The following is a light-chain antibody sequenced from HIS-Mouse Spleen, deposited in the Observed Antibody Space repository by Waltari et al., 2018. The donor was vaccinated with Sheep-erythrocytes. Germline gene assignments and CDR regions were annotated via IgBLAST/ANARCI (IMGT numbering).Light chain of an antibody. CDR2: DVS. CDR3: CSYAGSYNHV. V-gene: IGLV2-11*01. CDR1: SSDHGGYNY. J-gene: IGLJ1*01. Sequence: QSALTQPRSVSGSPGQSVTIPCTATSSDHGGYNYVPWYQQHPGKAPKLMIYDVSKRPSGVPDRFSGSKSGNTASLTISGLQAEDEADYYCCSYAGSYNHVFATGTKVTVL.